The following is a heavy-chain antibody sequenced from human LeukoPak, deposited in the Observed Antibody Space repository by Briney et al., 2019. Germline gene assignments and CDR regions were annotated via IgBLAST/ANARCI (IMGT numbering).Heavy chain of an antibody. D-gene: IGHD6-13*01. CDR1: GYTFSSYT. CDR2: ITSGSYI. CDR3: ARDPAADDY. J-gene: IGHJ4*02. V-gene: IGHV3-21*01. Sequence: GGSLRLSCVASGYTFSSYTMNWVRHAPGKGLEWVSSITSGSYIYYAESVRGRFTISRDNAKKSLYLQMNSLRAEDTAVYYCARDPAADDYWGQGTLVTVSS.